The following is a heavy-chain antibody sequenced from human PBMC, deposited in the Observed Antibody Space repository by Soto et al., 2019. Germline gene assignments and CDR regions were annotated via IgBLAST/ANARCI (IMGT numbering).Heavy chain of an antibody. J-gene: IGHJ4*02. Sequence: EVQLLESGGGLVQPGGSLSLSCAASGFAFNNYVMTWVRQAPGKGLEWVSDITSGGGADYSDSVKGRFTISRDNSRSTLYLDIISLGAEDTAVYYCAEGDRSSGWNIWGKGSLVTVTA. CDR2: ITSGGGA. CDR1: GFAFNNYV. D-gene: IGHD6-19*01. CDR3: AEGDRSSGWNI. V-gene: IGHV3-23*01.